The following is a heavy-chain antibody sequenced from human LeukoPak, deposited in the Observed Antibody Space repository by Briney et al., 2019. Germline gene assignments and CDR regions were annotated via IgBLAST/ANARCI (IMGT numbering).Heavy chain of an antibody. V-gene: IGHV3-30*03. D-gene: IGHD2-2*02. CDR2: ISNDGSKK. CDR1: GFTFSSYG. Sequence: GGSLRLSCAASGFTFSSYGMHWVRQAPGKGLDWVAVISNDGSKKYYADSVKGRFTISRDNSKNTLYLQMNSLRAEDTAVYYCAREEKYCSSTSCYIQYYYYYGMDVWGQGTTVTVSS. CDR3: AREEKYCSSTSCYIQYYYYYGMDV. J-gene: IGHJ6*02.